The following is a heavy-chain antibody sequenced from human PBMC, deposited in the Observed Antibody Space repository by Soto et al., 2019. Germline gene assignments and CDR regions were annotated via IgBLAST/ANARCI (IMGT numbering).Heavy chain of an antibody. CDR1: GFTVSRNN. Sequence: EVPLVESGGGLVQPGGSLRLSCAVSGFTVSRNNMNWVRQAPGKGLEWVSGIYSGGSTYYADSVKGRFTISRDNSKNTLYLQMNSLRAEDTALYYCAREGSNYYGMDVCGQGTTVTVAS. CDR2: IYSGGST. CDR3: AREGSNYYGMDV. V-gene: IGHV3-66*01. J-gene: IGHJ6*02.